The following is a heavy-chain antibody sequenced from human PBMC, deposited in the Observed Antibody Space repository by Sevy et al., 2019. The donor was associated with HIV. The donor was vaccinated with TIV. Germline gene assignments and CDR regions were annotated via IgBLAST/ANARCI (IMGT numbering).Heavy chain of an antibody. J-gene: IGHJ4*02. Sequence: GGYLRLSCAASGFTFSSYAMSWVRQAPGKGLEWVSAISGSGGSTYYSDAVKGRFTISRDNSKNTLYLQMNSLSAEDTAVYYCAKGAVATIYYWGQGTLVTVSS. D-gene: IGHD5-12*01. V-gene: IGHV3-23*01. CDR3: AKGAVATIYY. CDR1: GFTFSSYA. CDR2: ISGSGGST.